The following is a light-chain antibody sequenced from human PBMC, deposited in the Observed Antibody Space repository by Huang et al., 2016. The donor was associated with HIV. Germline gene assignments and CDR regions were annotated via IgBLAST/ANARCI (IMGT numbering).Light chain of an antibody. CDR1: QSVSSSY. CDR2: GAS. Sequence: IVLTQSPGTRSLSPGERATLSCRASQSVSSSYLAWYQQKPGQAPRLLIYGASSRATGIPDRFSGSGSGTDFTLTISRLQPEDFAVYYCQQYGSSPRTFGGGTQVEIK. V-gene: IGKV3-20*01. J-gene: IGKJ4*01. CDR3: QQYGSSPRT.